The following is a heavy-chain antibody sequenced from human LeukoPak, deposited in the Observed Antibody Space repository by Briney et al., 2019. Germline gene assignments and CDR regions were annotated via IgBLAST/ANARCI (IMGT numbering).Heavy chain of an antibody. CDR1: GYSISSGYY. Sequence: SETLSLTCTVSGYSISSGYYWGWIRQPPGKGLEWIGSIYHSGSTYYNPSLKSRVTISVDTSKNQFSLKLSSVTAADTAVYYCARDRGGMIVDDSYFDYWGQGTLVTVSS. CDR2: IYHSGST. V-gene: IGHV4-38-2*02. CDR3: ARDRGGMIVDDSYFDY. D-gene: IGHD3-22*01. J-gene: IGHJ4*02.